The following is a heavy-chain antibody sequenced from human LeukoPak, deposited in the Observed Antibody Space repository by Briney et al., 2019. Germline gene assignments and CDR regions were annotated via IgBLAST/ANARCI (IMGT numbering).Heavy chain of an antibody. D-gene: IGHD6-19*01. V-gene: IGHV1-24*01. CDR3: ATDSSGWAFDY. J-gene: IGHJ4*02. CDR1: GYTLTELS. Sequence: ASVTVSCTVSGYTLTELSMHWVRQAPGKGLEWMGGFDPEDGETIYAQKFQGRVTMTEDTSTDTAYMELSSLRSEDAAVYYCATDSSGWAFDYWGQGTLVTVSS. CDR2: FDPEDGET.